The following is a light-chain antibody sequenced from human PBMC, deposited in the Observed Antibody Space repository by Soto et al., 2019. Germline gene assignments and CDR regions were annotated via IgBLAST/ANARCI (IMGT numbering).Light chain of an antibody. CDR1: QSVSSN. CDR3: QQYDNWPAGT. Sequence: EIELSQSAATLSVTPGERATLSCRDSQSVSSNLAWYQQKPGQAPRLLIYGASTRATGIPARFSGSGSGTEFTLTISSLQSADFAVYYCQQYDNWPAGTFGQGTKV. J-gene: IGKJ1*01. CDR2: GAS. V-gene: IGKV3-15*01.